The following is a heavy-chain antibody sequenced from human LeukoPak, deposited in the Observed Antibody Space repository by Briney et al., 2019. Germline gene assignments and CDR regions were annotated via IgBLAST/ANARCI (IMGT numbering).Heavy chain of an antibody. J-gene: IGHJ4*02. V-gene: IGHV4-39*07. CDR1: GGSISSSSYY. CDR3: ARAVYTAMSNDY. Sequence: HPSETLSLTCTVSGGSISSSSYYWGWIRQPPGKGLEWIGTIYYSGSTYYNPSLKSRVTVSLDTSKNQFSLKLSSVTAADTAVYYCARAVYTAMSNDYWGQGTLVTVSS. D-gene: IGHD5-18*01. CDR2: IYYSGST.